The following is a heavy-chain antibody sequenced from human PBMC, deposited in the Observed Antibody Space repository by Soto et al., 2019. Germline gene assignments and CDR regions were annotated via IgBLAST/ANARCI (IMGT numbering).Heavy chain of an antibody. D-gene: IGHD2-15*01. J-gene: IGHJ6*02. CDR3: AKPIGDCSGGSCFPSHGMDV. CDR2: FDPEDGET. CDR1: GYTLTELS. V-gene: IGHV1-24*01. Sequence: ASVKVSCKVSGYTLTELSMHWVRQAPGKGLEWMGGFDPEDGETIYAQKFQGRVTMTEDTSTDTAYMELSSLRSEDTAVYYCAKPIGDCSGGSCFPSHGMDVWGQGTTVTVSS.